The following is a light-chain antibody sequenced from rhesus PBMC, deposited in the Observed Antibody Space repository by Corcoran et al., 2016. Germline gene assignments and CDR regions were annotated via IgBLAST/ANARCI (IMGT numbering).Light chain of an antibody. CDR1: RSDMGGSNR. V-gene: IGLV2-13*03. J-gene: IGLJ1*01. Sequence: QSAPTQSPSVSGSPGQSVTISCTGTRSDMGGSNRVPWYQLPPGKAPKVLIYEVIKRPSGVSDRFSGSKSGNTASLTISGLQAEDEADYYCSSYATFNTFTFGSGTRLTVL. CDR2: EVI. CDR3: SSYATFNTFT.